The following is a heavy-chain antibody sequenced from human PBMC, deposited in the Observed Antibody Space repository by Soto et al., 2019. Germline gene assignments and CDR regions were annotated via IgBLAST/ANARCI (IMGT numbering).Heavy chain of an antibody. J-gene: IGHJ6*02. Sequence: GGSLRLSCAASGFTFSTYAMNWVRQAPGKGLEWVSSITDRSDYIYYADSLKGRFTISRDNAKNSLYLQMNSLRAEDTAVYYCARMGAGYCVSISCYPSPTMGYGMDVWGQGTTVTVSS. CDR2: ITDRSDYI. D-gene: IGHD2-2*01. CDR3: ARMGAGYCVSISCYPSPTMGYGMDV. CDR1: GFTFSTYA. V-gene: IGHV3-21*01.